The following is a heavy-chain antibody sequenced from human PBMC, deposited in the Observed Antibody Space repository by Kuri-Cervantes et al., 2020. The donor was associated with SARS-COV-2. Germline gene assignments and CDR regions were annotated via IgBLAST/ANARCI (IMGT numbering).Heavy chain of an antibody. CDR3: ARDGGIWHYYMDV. V-gene: IGHV4-34*09. J-gene: IGHJ6*03. CDR2: INHSGST. CDR1: GGSFSGYY. Sequence: LRLSCAVYGGSFSGYYWSWIRQPPGKGLEWIGEINHSGSTNYNPSLKSRLTMSIDTSRNQFSLQLRSVTAADTAVYYCARDGGIWHYYMDVWGKGTAVTVSS. D-gene: IGHD1-14*01.